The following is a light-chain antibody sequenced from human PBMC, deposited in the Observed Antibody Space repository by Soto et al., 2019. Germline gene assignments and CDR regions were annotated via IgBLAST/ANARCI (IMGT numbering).Light chain of an antibody. CDR2: GNN. Sequence: QSVLTQPPSVSGAPGQRVTISCTGSSSNIGAGYDVHWYQHLPGTAPKLLIYGNNNRPSGVPDRFSGSRSGTSASLAITGLQAEDEADYYCQSYDSSLRVVFGGGTKVTVL. V-gene: IGLV1-40*01. CDR3: QSYDSSLRVV. CDR1: SSNIGAGYD. J-gene: IGLJ2*01.